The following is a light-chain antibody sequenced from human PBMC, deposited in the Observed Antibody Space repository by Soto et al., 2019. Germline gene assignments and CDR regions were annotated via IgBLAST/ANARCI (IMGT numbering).Light chain of an antibody. CDR3: QKYNSAPWT. Sequence: DIQMTQSPSSLSASVGDRVTITCRASQGISNYLAWYQQQPGKVPKLLIYVASTLQSGVPSRFSGSGSGTDFTLTMSSLQPEDVATYSCQKYNSAPWTFGQGTKVEIK. J-gene: IGKJ1*01. V-gene: IGKV1-27*01. CDR1: QGISNY. CDR2: VAS.